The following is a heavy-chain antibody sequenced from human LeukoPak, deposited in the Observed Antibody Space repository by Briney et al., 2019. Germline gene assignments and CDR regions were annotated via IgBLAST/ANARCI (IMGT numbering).Heavy chain of an antibody. J-gene: IGHJ3*02. CDR1: GYTFTSYY. D-gene: IGHD3/OR15-3a*01. V-gene: IGHV1-46*01. CDR2: INPSGGST. Sequence: ASVKVSCKASGYTFTSYYMHWVRQAPGQGLEWMGIINPSGGSTNYAQKFQDRVTMNRDTSITTAYMELSRLTSDDTAIYYCARIMEYYDFTPRGFDIWGQGTMVAVSS. CDR3: ARIMEYYDFTPRGFDI.